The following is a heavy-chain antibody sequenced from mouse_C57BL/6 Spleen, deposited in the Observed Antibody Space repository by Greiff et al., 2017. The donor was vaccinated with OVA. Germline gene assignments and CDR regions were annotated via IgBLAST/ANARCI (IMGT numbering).Heavy chain of an antibody. D-gene: IGHD1-1*01. J-gene: IGHJ1*03. V-gene: IGHV1-80*01. CDR1: GYAFSSYW. Sequence: VKLQQSGAELVKPGASVKISCKASGYAFSSYWMNWVKQRPGKGLEWIGQIYPGDGDTNYNGKFKGKATLTADKSSSTAYMQLSSLTSEDSAVYFCARSQLLRYFDVWGTGTTVTVSS. CDR2: IYPGDGDT. CDR3: ARSQLLRYFDV.